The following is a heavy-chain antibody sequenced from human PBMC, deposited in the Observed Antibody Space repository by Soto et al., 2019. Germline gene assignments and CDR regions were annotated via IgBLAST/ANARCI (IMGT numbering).Heavy chain of an antibody. D-gene: IGHD6-13*01. CDR2: INSSSSYT. J-gene: IGHJ2*01. CDR3: ARTIVAAGGRRYFDL. V-gene: IGHV3-11*05. Sequence: VQLVESGGGVVKPGGSLRLSCAASGFTFSDYYMSWIRQAPGKGLEWVSYINSSSSYTNYADSVKGRFTISRDNAKNSLYLQMNSLRAEDTAVYYCARTIVAAGGRRYFDLWGRGTLVTVSS. CDR1: GFTFSDYY.